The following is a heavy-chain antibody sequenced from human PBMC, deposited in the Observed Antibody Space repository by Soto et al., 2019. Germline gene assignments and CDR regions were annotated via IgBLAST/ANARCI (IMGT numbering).Heavy chain of an antibody. Sequence: GGSLRLSCAASGFTFSSYSMNWVRQAPGKGLEWVSSISSSSSYIYYADSVKGRFTISRDNAKDSLYLQMNSLRAEDTAVYYCARGGYCSSTSCYEVGDYYYYYYMHVWGKGTTVTVSS. CDR3: ARGGYCSSTSCYEVGDYYYYYYMHV. J-gene: IGHJ6*03. D-gene: IGHD2-2*01. CDR2: ISSSSSYI. V-gene: IGHV3-21*01. CDR1: GFTFSSYS.